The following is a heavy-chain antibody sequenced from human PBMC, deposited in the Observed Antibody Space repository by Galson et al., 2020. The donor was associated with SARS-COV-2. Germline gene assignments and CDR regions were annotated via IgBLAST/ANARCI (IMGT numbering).Heavy chain of an antibody. J-gene: IGHJ6*02. CDR3: TIDAPATTGVRQGSQPPSAMDV. CDR2: FDPEHGDI. Sequence: ASVKVSCKVSGYTLIDLSIHWIRQAPGKGLEWMGGFDPEHGDIIYARNFHGRVTMTEDTSTDTAYMELSSLRSDDSAVYYFTIDAPATTGVRQGSQPPSAMDVWGRGTTVTVSS. CDR1: GYTLIDLS. D-gene: IGHD1-1*01. V-gene: IGHV1-24*01.